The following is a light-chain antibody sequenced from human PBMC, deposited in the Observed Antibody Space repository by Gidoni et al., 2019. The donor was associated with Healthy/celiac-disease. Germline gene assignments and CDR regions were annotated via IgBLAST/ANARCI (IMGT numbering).Light chain of an antibody. CDR1: SLRSYY. J-gene: IGLJ2*01. Sequence: SSALTLDPAVSVALGQTVRITCQGDSLRSYYESWYQQKPGQAPVLVIYGKNNRPSEIPDRFSGSSSGNTASLTITGAQAEDEADYYCNSRNSSGNHVVFGGGTKLTVL. V-gene: IGLV3-19*01. CDR3: NSRNSSGNHVV. CDR2: GKN.